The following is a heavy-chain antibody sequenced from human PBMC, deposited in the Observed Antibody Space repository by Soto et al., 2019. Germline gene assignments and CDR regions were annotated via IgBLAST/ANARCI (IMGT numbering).Heavy chain of an antibody. CDR2: MLYDGTNT. J-gene: IGHJ4*01. Sequence: QVQLVESGGGVVQPGASLRLSCTASGFMFSAYAMLWVRQAPGKGLEWVAAMLYDGTNTYYADSLKGRFTISRDNSKNTLFLQMSSLTADDSAVYYCARDPSPYTSGWYGIDFWGLGTLVTVSP. CDR3: ARDPSPYTSGWYGIDF. V-gene: IGHV3-30-3*01. D-gene: IGHD6-19*01. CDR1: GFMFSAYA.